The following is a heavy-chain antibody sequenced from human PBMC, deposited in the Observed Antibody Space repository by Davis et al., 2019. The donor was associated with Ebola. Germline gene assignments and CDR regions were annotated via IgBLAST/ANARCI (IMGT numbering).Heavy chain of an antibody. D-gene: IGHD2-15*01. Sequence: GESLKISCQGSGYSFNDYWISWVRQMPGKGLEWMGRIDPIDSFTNYSPSFQGHVTISVDKSISTAYLQWSSLKASDTAMYYCARARRYCSGGSCYPRDAFDIWGQGTMVTVSS. CDR2: IDPIDSFT. CDR3: ARARRYCSGGSCYPRDAFDI. J-gene: IGHJ3*02. V-gene: IGHV5-10-1*01. CDR1: GYSFNDYW.